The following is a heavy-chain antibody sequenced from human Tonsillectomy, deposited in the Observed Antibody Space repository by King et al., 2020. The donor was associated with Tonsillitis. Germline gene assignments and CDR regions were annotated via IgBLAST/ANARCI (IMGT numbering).Heavy chain of an antibody. CDR1: GFTFSSYP. V-gene: IGHV3-30*04. D-gene: IGHD6-25*01. CDR2: ISYDGSNK. J-gene: IGHJ4*02. CDR3: ARESLASEDSSGWSEPFDY. Sequence: VQLVESGGGVVQPGRFLRLSCAASGFTFSSYPMHWVRQAPGKGLEWVAVISYDGSNKYYADSVKGRFTISRDNSKNTLFLQMSSLRAEDTAVFYCARESLASEDSSGWSEPFDYWGQGTLVSVSS.